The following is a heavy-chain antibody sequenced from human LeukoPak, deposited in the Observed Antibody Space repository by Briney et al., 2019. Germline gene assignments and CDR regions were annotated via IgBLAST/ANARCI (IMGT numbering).Heavy chain of an antibody. CDR1: GYTFTSYG. V-gene: IGHV1-18*01. CDR2: ISAYNGNT. Sequence: GALVKVSCKASGYTFTSYGISWVRQAPGQGLEWMGWISAYNGNTNYAQKLQGRVTMTTDTSTSTAYMELRSLRSDDTAVYYCARDRAGYSYGTFDYWGQGTLVTVPS. J-gene: IGHJ4*02. CDR3: ARDRAGYSYGTFDY. D-gene: IGHD5-18*01.